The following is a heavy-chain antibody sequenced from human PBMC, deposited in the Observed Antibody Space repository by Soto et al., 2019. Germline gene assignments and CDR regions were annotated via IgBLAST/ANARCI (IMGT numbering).Heavy chain of an antibody. CDR2: INPNSGGT. V-gene: IGHV1-2*04. Sequence: ASLKVSCKASGYTFTGYYMHWVRQAPGQGLEWMGWINPNSGGTNYAQKFQGWVTMTRDTSISTAYMELSRLRSDDTAVYYCARVAVGGTTALHGFDYWGQGTLVTVSS. D-gene: IGHD4-17*01. CDR3: ARVAVGGTTALHGFDY. CDR1: GYTFTGYY. J-gene: IGHJ4*02.